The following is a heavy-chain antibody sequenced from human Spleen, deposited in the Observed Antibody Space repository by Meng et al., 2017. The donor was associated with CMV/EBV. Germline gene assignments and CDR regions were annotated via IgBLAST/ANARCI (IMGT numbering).Heavy chain of an antibody. CDR1: GDSINNSSYY. J-gene: IGHJ4*02. CDR2: IYYSGST. Sequence: QLSLQQSRPGLVKPSETLSLTCTVSGDSINNSSYYWGWIRQPPGKGLEWIGTIYYSGSTYYNPSLKSRVTISVDTSKNQFSLKLSSVTAADTAVYYCARDGPTAVAGYWGQGTLVTVSS. D-gene: IGHD6-19*01. CDR3: ARDGPTAVAGY. V-gene: IGHV4-39*07.